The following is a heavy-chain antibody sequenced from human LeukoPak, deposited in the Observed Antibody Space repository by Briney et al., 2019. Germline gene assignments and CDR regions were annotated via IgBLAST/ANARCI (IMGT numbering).Heavy chain of an antibody. Sequence: PGGSLRLSCAASGFTFSSYWMSWVRQAPGKGLEWVANIKQDGSEKYYVDSVKGRFTISRDNAKNSLYLQMNSLRAEDTAVYYCARLRDTAMVTPPFDPWGQGTLVTVCS. CDR2: IKQDGSEK. J-gene: IGHJ5*02. V-gene: IGHV3-7*01. CDR3: ARLRDTAMVTPPFDP. CDR1: GFTFSSYW. D-gene: IGHD5-18*01.